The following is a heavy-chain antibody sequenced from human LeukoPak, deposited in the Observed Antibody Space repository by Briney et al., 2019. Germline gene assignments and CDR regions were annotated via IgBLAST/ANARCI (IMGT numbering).Heavy chain of an antibody. CDR1: GFTFSTYG. D-gene: IGHD3-22*01. Sequence: GGSLRLSCAASGFTFSTYGMLWVRQAPGKGLEWVAIIWYDGSNKYYADSVKGRFTISRDNSKNTLYLQMNSLRAEDTAVYYCARDDYYDSSGLDYWGQGTLVTVSS. CDR3: ARDDYYDSSGLDY. J-gene: IGHJ4*02. V-gene: IGHV3-33*01. CDR2: IWYDGSNK.